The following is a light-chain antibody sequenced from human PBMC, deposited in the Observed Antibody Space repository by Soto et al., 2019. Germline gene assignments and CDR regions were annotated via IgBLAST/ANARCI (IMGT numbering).Light chain of an antibody. J-gene: IGKJ1*01. CDR3: QQYGSSPWT. CDR1: QSIDSTY. CDR2: GPS. V-gene: IGKV3-20*01. Sequence: PGDRATLSCRASQSIDSTYLAWYQQKPGQAPRLLIYGPSTRATGIPDRFSGSGSGTDFTLTISRLEPEDFAVYYCQQYGSSPWTFGQGTKVDIK.